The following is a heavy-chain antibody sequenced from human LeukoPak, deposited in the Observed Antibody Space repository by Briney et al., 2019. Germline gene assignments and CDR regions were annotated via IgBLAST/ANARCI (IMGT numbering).Heavy chain of an antibody. CDR3: ARGGSGNWNAPFDY. J-gene: IGHJ4*02. D-gene: IGHD1-1*01. Sequence: GGSLRLSCAASGFIFSSYGMNWVRQAPGKGLEWVSYISSSSSTIYYTDSVKGRFTISRDNAKNSLYLQLNSLRAEDTAVYYCARGGSGNWNAPFDYWGQGILVTVSS. CDR1: GFIFSSYG. CDR2: ISSSSSTI. V-gene: IGHV3-48*01.